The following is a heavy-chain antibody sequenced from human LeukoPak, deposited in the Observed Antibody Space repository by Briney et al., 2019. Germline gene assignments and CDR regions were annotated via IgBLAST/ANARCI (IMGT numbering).Heavy chain of an antibody. CDR2: INHSGST. CDR1: GGSFSGYY. Sequence: SETLSLTCAVYGGSFSGYYWSWIRQPPGKGLEWIGEINHSGSTNYNPSLKSRVTISVDTSKNQFSLKLSAVTAADTAVYYCARGSQSLGYCSGGSCRAKIFDYWGQGTLVTVSS. CDR3: ARGSQSLGYCSGGSCRAKIFDY. D-gene: IGHD2-15*01. V-gene: IGHV4-34*01. J-gene: IGHJ4*02.